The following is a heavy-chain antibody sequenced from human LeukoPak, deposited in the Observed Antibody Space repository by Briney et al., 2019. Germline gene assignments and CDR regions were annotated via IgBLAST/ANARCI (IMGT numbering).Heavy chain of an antibody. J-gene: IGHJ6*03. D-gene: IGHD3-3*01. Sequence: GGSLRLSCAASGFTFSSYWMHWVRQAPGKGLVWVSRINSDGSSTSYADSVKGRFTISRDNAKNTLYLQMNSLRAEDTAVYYCARETVYTYYDFWSGFHYYYYMDVWGKGTTVTVSS. CDR3: ARETVYTYYDFWSGFHYYYYMDV. CDR1: GFTFSSYW. CDR2: INSDGSST. V-gene: IGHV3-74*01.